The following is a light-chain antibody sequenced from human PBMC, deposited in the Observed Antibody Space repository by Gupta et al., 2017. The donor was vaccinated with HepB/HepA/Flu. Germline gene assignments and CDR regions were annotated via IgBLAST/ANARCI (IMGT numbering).Light chain of an antibody. CDR1: ALPKQY. CDR3: QSADSSGTFIGV. J-gene: IGLJ3*02. V-gene: IGLV3-25*03. Sequence: SYELTQPPSVSVSPGQTARITCPGDALPKQYAYWYQQKPGQAPVLVIYKDSERPSGIPERFSGSSSGTTVTLTISGVQAEDEADYYCQSADSSGTFIGVFGGGTKLTVL. CDR2: KDS.